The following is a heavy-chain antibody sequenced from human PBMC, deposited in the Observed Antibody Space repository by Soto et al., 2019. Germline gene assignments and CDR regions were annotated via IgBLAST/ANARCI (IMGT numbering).Heavy chain of an antibody. Sequence: GGSLRLSCAASGFTFSSYAMSWVRQAPGKGLEWVSIITSDGRTYYADSVKGRFTISRDNSKNTVYLQMNSLRAEDTAVYYCAKDYSTVTTDPLSVVLFDYWGQGALVTVSS. CDR3: AKDYSTVTTDPLSVVLFDY. CDR2: ITSDGRT. D-gene: IGHD4-17*01. J-gene: IGHJ4*02. V-gene: IGHV3-23*01. CDR1: GFTFSSYA.